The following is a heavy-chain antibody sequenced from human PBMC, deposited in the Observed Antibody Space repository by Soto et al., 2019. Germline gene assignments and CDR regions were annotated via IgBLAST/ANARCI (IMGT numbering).Heavy chain of an antibody. J-gene: IGHJ4*02. CDR1: VGSISSSSYY. CDR3: ARHMGSFSPFDY. Sequence: SETLSLTCTVSVGSISSSSYYWGWIRQPPGKGLEWIGSIYYSGSTYYNPSLKSRVTISVDTSKNQFSLKLSSVTAADTAVYYCARHMGSFSPFDYWGQGTLVTVSS. V-gene: IGHV4-39*01. D-gene: IGHD1-26*01. CDR2: IYYSGST.